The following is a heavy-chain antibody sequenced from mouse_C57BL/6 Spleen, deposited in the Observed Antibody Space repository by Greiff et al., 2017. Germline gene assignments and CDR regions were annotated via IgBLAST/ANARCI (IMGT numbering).Heavy chain of an antibody. CDR3: ASRYYYGSSPYYYAMDY. CDR2: INPNYGTT. V-gene: IGHV1-39*01. Sequence: EVKLLESGPELVKPGASVKISCKASGYSFTDYNMNWVKQSNGKSLEWIGVINPNYGTTSYNQKFKGKATLTVDQSSSTAYMQLNSLTSEDSAVYYCASRYYYGSSPYYYAMDYWGQGTSVTVSS. J-gene: IGHJ4*01. CDR1: GYSFTDYN. D-gene: IGHD1-1*01.